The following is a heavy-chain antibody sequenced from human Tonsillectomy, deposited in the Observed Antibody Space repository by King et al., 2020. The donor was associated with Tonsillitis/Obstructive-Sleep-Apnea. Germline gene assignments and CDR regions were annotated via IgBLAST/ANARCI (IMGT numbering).Heavy chain of an antibody. Sequence: QMQLVQSGAEVKKPGASVKVSCKASGYTFTSYYVHWVRQAPGQGLEWMGIINPSGGSTVYAQMFQDRVSMTRDTSTSTVYMELSSRTSDDTAVYYRARTAPPAVEPPAPYHDAFYIWGQGRMVAVSS. CDR2: INPSGGST. J-gene: IGHJ3*02. CDR3: ARTAPPAVEPPAPYHDAFYI. CDR1: GYTFTSYY. V-gene: IGHV1-46*01. D-gene: IGHD2-2*01.